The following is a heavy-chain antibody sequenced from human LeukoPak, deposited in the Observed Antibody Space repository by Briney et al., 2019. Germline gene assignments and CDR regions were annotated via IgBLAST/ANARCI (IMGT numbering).Heavy chain of an antibody. Sequence: SETLSLTCTVSGGSISSSSYYWGWIRQPSGKGLEWIGGIYYSGSTYYNPSLKSRVTISVDTSKNQFSLKLSSVTAADTAVYYCARVEESSGWYWRKSGEYFQHWGQGTLVTVSS. J-gene: IGHJ1*01. CDR1: GGSISSSSYY. CDR2: IYYSGST. D-gene: IGHD6-19*01. CDR3: ARVEESSGWYWRKSGEYFQH. V-gene: IGHV4-39*07.